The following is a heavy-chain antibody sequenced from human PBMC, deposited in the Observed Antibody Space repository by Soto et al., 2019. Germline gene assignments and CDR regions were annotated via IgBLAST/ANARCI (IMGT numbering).Heavy chain of an antibody. D-gene: IGHD3-16*02. CDR3: ARYCYTSSCPQKALDY. Sequence: PSETLSLTCTVSGGSISSYYWSWIRQPPGKGLEWIGYIYYSGSTNYNPSLKSRVTISVDTSRNQFSLRLSSVTAADTATYFCARYCYTSSCPQKALDYWGQGALVTVSS. V-gene: IGHV4-59*01. J-gene: IGHJ4*02. CDR1: GGSISSYY. CDR2: IYYSGST.